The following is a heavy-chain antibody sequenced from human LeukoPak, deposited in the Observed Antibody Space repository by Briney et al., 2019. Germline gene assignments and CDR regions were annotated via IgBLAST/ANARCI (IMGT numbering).Heavy chain of an antibody. CDR1: GGSVSRGGYY. V-gene: IGHV4-31*03. J-gene: IGHJ4*02. Sequence: PSETLSLTCTVSGGSVSRGGYYWNWIRQHPGKGLEWIGFTSYSEGTYYNPPLMSRITISVDRSQNQFSLKMRDVTAADTAVYFCATADWESFYFDSWGQGALVAVSS. CDR2: TSYSEGT. D-gene: IGHD1-26*01. CDR3: ATADWESFYFDS.